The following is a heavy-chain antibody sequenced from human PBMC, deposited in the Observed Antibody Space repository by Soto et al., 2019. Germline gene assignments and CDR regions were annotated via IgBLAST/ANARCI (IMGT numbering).Heavy chain of an antibody. CDR3: ARAHYYGSGSYYNEDGMDV. CDR2: INHSGST. D-gene: IGHD3-10*01. V-gene: IGHV4-34*01. J-gene: IGHJ6*02. CDR1: GGSFSCYY. Sequence: PSETLSLTCAVYGGSFSCYYWSWIRQPPGKGLEWIGEINHSGSTNYNPSLKSRVTISVDTSKNQFSLKLSSVTAADTAVYYCARAHYYGSGSYYNEDGMDVWGQGTTVTVSS.